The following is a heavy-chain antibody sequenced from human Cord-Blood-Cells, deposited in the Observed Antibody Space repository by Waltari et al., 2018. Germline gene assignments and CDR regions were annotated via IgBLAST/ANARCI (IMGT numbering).Heavy chain of an antibody. CDR3: ARGGPYSSSWYFYYYYGMDV. D-gene: IGHD6-13*01. V-gene: IGHV1-3*01. CDR2: INAGNGNT. Sequence: QVQLVQSGAEVKKPGASVKVSCKASGYTFTSYAMHWVRQAPGQRLEWMGWINAGNGNTKYSQKCQGRVTSTRDTSASTAYMELSSLRSEDTAVYYCARGGPYSSSWYFYYYYGMDVWGQGTTVTVSS. J-gene: IGHJ6*02. CDR1: GYTFTSYA.